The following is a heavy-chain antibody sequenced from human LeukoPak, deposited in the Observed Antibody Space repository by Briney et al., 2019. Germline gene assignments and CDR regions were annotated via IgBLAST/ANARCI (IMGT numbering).Heavy chain of an antibody. Sequence: GGSLRLSCTASGFTFGDYAMSWIRQAPGKGLEWLGFIRSKAYGETADYAASVKGRFTISRDDSKAIAYLQMNSLKTEDTAVYHCTRDRGAYNLYDYWGQGTLVTVSS. J-gene: IGHJ4*02. D-gene: IGHD1-1*01. V-gene: IGHV3-49*03. CDR2: IRSKAYGETA. CDR1: GFTFGDYA. CDR3: TRDRGAYNLYDY.